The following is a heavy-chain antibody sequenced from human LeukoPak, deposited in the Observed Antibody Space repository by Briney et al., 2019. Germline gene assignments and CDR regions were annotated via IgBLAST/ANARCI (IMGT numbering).Heavy chain of an antibody. CDR3: ARGDCSSTSCRDNWFDT. J-gene: IGHJ5*02. Sequence: ASVKVSCKASGYTFTGYYMHWVRQAPGQGLEWMGWINPNSGGTNYAQKFQGRVTMTRDTSISTTYMELSRLRSDDTAVYYCARGDCSSTSCRDNWFDTWGQGTLVTVSS. CDR1: GYTFTGYY. CDR2: INPNSGGT. D-gene: IGHD2-2*01. V-gene: IGHV1-2*02.